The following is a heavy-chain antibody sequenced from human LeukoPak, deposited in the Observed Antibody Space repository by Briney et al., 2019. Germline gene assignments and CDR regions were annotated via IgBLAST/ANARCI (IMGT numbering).Heavy chain of an antibody. V-gene: IGHV3-21*01. Sequence: PGGSLRLSCAASGFTFSSYSMNWVRQAPGKGLEWVSSISSSSSYIYYADSVKGRFTISRDNAKNTLYLQMNSLRAEDTAVYYCARGYSGNYRIDYWGQGTLVTASS. CDR2: ISSSSSYI. CDR3: ARGYSGNYRIDY. CDR1: GFTFSSYS. D-gene: IGHD1-26*01. J-gene: IGHJ4*02.